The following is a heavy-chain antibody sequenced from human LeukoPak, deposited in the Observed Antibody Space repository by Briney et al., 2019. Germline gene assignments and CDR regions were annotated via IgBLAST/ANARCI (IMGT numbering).Heavy chain of an antibody. CDR2: FDPEDGER. V-gene: IGHV1-24*01. Sequence: ASVKVSCKASGYTFTSYGISWVRQAPGQGLEWMGGFDPEDGERIYAQKFQGRVTMTEDTSTDTAYMELSSLTSEDTAMYYCATENFGLGSPFDPWGQGTLVTVSS. CDR3: ATENFGLGSPFDP. D-gene: IGHD3-16*01. CDR1: GYTFTSYG. J-gene: IGHJ5*02.